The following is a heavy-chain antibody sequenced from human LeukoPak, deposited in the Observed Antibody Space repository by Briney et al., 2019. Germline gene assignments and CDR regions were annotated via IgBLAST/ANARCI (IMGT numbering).Heavy chain of an antibody. D-gene: IGHD2-8*01. CDR3: ARVSNRLVFDP. V-gene: IGHV4-4*07. J-gene: IGHJ5*02. CDR2: IYTSGST. Sequence: SETLSLTCTVSGGSISSYYWSWIRQPAGKGLEWIGRIYTSGSTNYNPSLKSRVTISVDKSKNQFSLKLSSVTAADTAVYYCARVSNRLVFDPWGQGTLVTVSS. CDR1: GGSISSYY.